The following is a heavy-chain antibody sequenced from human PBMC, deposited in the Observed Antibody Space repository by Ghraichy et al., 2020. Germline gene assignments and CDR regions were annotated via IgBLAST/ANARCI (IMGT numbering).Heavy chain of an antibody. CDR3: ARDWDSGGAFDI. CDR2: IIPILGIA. D-gene: IGHD1-26*01. V-gene: IGHV1-69*04. J-gene: IGHJ3*02. CDR1: GGTFSSYT. Sequence: SVKVSCKASGGTFSSYTISWVRQAPGQGLEWMGRIIPILGIANYAQKFQGRVTITADKSTSTAYMELSSLRSEDTAVYYCARDWDSGGAFDIWGQGTMVTVSS.